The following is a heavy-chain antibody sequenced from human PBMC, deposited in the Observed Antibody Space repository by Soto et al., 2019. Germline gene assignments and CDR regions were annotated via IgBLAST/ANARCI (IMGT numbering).Heavy chain of an antibody. D-gene: IGHD6-6*01. J-gene: IGHJ4*02. V-gene: IGHV3-21*01. CDR1: GFTFSSYS. CDR3: ARDRDRGDSSSGGFDY. CDR2: ISSSSSYI. Sequence: GSLRLSCAASGFTFSSYSMNWVRQAPGKGLEWVSSISSSSSYIYYADSVKGRFTISRDNAKNSLYLQMNSLRAEDTAVYYCARDRDRGDSSSGGFDYWGQGTLVTVSS.